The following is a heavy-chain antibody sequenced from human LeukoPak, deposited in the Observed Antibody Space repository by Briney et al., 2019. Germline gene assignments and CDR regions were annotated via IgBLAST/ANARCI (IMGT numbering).Heavy chain of an antibody. CDR1: GGSISSYY. Sequence: ASETLSLTCTVSGGSISSYYWSWTRQPPGKGLEWIGYILYGGSTSYNPSLKSRVTISVDTSKNQVSLKLSSVTAADTAVYYCARVSITMIFNYWGQGTLVTVSS. V-gene: IGHV4-59*01. J-gene: IGHJ4*02. D-gene: IGHD3-22*01. CDR2: ILYGGST. CDR3: ARVSITMIFNY.